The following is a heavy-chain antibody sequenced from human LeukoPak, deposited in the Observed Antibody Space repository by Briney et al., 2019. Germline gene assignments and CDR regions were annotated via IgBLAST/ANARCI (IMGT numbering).Heavy chain of an antibody. CDR1: GFSVSSNY. D-gene: IGHD5-18*01. J-gene: IGHJ6*03. V-gene: IGHV3-53*01. CDR2: IYSGGST. CDR3: ARESGGYSYGYYYYYMDV. Sequence: PGGSLRLSCAASGFSVSSNYVSWVRQAPGKGLEWVSVIYSGGSTYYADSVKGRFTISRDNSKNTLYLQMNSLRAEDTAVYYCARESGGYSYGYYYYYMDVWGKGTTVTISS.